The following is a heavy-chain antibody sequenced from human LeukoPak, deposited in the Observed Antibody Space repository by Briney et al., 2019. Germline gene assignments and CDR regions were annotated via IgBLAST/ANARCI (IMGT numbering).Heavy chain of an antibody. CDR1: GFNFTNYA. Sequence: GGSLRLSCAASGFNFTNYAMTWVRQGPGKRLEWVSGVTGSGDGTDYADSVRGRFTISRDNSKTTVYLQLNSLRAEDTAIYYCAKERSDSNHYYNFDYWGQGTLVTVSS. CDR3: AKERSDSNHYYNFDY. V-gene: IGHV3-23*01. J-gene: IGHJ4*02. CDR2: VTGSGDGT. D-gene: IGHD3-22*01.